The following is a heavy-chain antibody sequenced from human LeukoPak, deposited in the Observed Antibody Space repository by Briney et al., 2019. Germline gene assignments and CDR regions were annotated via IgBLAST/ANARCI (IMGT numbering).Heavy chain of an antibody. J-gene: IGHJ4*02. CDR2: IYYGGST. Sequence: SETLSLTCGVSGGAITNYYWNWIRQAPGKGLEWLGYIYYGGSTNYNPSLKSRVTISVDTSKNQFSLKLSSVTAADTAVYYCARDGGSGWYFPHYWGQGTLVTVSS. CDR3: ARDGGSGWYFPHY. CDR1: GGAITNYY. V-gene: IGHV4-59*01. D-gene: IGHD6-19*01.